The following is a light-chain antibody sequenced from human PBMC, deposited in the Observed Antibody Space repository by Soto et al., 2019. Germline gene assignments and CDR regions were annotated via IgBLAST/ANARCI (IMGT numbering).Light chain of an antibody. V-gene: IGLV2-14*01. J-gene: IGLJ2*01. CDR1: RHNVGGYNY. Sequence: QSALTQPASVSGSPGQSITISCTGTRHNVGGYNYVSWYQQHPGKAPKLIIFEVTNRPSGISDRFSGSKSGNTASLTISGLQADDESHYYCSSYTSSSTLVFGGGTKPPS. CDR2: EVT. CDR3: SSYTSSSTLV.